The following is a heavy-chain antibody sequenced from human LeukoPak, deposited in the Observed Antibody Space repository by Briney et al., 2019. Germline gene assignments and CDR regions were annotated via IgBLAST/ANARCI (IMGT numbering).Heavy chain of an antibody. CDR3: AKVGYCSSTSCPGYDC. CDR1: GFTFSSYA. D-gene: IGHD2-2*01. Sequence: GGSLRLSCAASGFTFSSYAMSWVRQAPGKGLEWVSAISGSGGSTYYADSVKGRFTISRDNSKNTLYLQMNSLRAEDTAVYYCAKVGYCSSTSCPGYDCWGQGTLVTVSS. J-gene: IGHJ4*02. CDR2: ISGSGGST. V-gene: IGHV3-23*01.